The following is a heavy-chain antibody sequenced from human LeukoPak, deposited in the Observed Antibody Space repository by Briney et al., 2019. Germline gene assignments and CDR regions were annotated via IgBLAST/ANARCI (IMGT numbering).Heavy chain of an antibody. CDR1: GDSVSGNSGA. CDR2: TYYRSKWYN. D-gene: IGHD6-19*01. CDR3: ARGGAVAGAGSIDY. V-gene: IGHV6-1*01. J-gene: IGHJ4*02. Sequence: SQTLSLTCAISGDSVSGNSGAWNWIRQSPARGLEWLGRTYYRSKWYNDYAVSVKSRITINPDTSKNQFSLQLNSVTPEDTAMYYCARGGAVAGAGSIDYWGQGTMVTVSS.